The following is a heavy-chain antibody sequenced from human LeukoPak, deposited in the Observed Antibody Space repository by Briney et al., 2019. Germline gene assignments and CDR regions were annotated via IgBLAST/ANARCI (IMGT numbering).Heavy chain of an antibody. V-gene: IGHV1-2*02. CDR2: IVPNSGDT. D-gene: IGHD3-22*01. CDR1: GYRFTPYF. J-gene: IGHJ4*02. CDR3: ARSGSTGYSLDY. Sequence: GASVSVSYTPSGYRFTPYFINWVRQAPGQGREGLGFIVPNSGDTKYAQKFQGRVSMPRDTSTTTAYMELSRLRSDDTAVYFCARSGSTGYSLDYWGQGTLVTVSS.